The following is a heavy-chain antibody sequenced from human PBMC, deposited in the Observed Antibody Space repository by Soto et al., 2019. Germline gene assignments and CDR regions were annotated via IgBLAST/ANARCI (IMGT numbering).Heavy chain of an antibody. D-gene: IGHD3-22*01. CDR3: ARGGHRLNYYDSSGDYYYFDY. V-gene: IGHV1-3*01. J-gene: IGHJ4*02. CDR2: INAGNGNT. CDR1: GYTFTSYA. Sequence: GASVKVSCKASGYTFTSYAMHWVRQAPGQRLEWMGWINAGNGNTKYSQKFQGRVTITRDTSASTAYMELSSLRSEDTAVYYCARGGHRLNYYDSSGDYYYFDYWGQGTLVTVSS.